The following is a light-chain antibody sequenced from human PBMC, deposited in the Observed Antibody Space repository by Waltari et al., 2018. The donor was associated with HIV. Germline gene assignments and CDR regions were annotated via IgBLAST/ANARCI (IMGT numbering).Light chain of an antibody. V-gene: IGLV1-47*01. CDR3: AAWDDTLTVV. Sequence: QSVLTQPPSASGTPGQSVTISCSGTSSTIGTNYVYWYQQFPGTAPKLLIYRNNKRPSGVPDRFSGSKSGTSASLDISGLRSDDEAEYYCAAWDDTLTVVFGGGTKLTVL. CDR1: SSTIGTNY. CDR2: RNN. J-gene: IGLJ2*01.